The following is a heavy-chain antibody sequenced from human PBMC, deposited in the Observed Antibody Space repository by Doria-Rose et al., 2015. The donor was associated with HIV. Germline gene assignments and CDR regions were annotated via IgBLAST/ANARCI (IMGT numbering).Heavy chain of an antibody. Sequence: QVTLKESGPVLVKPTETLTLTCTVSGVSLSSPGMGVSWIRQPPGKALEWLANTFSDDERSYKTSLNSRLTISRGTSKSQVVLTMTDMGPVDTATYYCARIKSSRWYHKYYFDFWGQGTLVIVSA. CDR1: GVSLSSPGMG. D-gene: IGHD6-13*01. CDR3: ARIKSSRWYHKYYFDF. CDR2: TFSDDER. J-gene: IGHJ4*02. V-gene: IGHV2-26*01.